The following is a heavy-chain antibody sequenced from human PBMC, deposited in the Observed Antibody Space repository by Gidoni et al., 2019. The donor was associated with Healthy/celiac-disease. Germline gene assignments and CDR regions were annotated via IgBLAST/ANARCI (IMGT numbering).Heavy chain of an antibody. CDR3: AKSLTYYYDSSGYSNPDFDY. CDR1: GFTFSSYA. J-gene: IGHJ4*02. D-gene: IGHD3-22*01. CDR2: ISGSGGST. Sequence: EVQLLESGGGLVQPGGSLRLSCDASGFTFSSYAMRWVRQAPGKGLDWVSAISGSGGSTYYADSVKGRFTSSRDNSKNTLYLQMNSLRAEDTAVYYCAKSLTYYYDSSGYSNPDFDYWGQGTLVTVSS. V-gene: IGHV3-23*01.